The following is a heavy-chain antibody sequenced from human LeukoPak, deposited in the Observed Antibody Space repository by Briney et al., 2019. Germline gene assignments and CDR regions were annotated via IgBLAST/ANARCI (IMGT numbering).Heavy chain of an antibody. V-gene: IGHV4-59*08. J-gene: IGHJ3*02. Sequence: SETLSLTCTVSGGSISSYYWSWIRQPPGKGLEWIGYIYYSGSTNYNPSLKSRVTISVDTSKNQFSLKLSSVTAADTAVYYCARHHAYCRGGSCYAPWAFDIWGQGTMVTVSS. D-gene: IGHD2-15*01. CDR3: ARHHAYCRGGSCYAPWAFDI. CDR1: GGSISSYY. CDR2: IYYSGST.